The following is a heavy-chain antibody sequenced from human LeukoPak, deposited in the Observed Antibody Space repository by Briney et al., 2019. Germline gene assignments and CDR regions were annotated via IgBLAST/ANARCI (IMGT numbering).Heavy chain of an antibody. CDR3: AREYALGSIWYSDY. CDR1: GFTFSSYA. J-gene: IGHJ4*02. D-gene: IGHD6-13*01. V-gene: IGHV3-64*02. CDR2: ISANGGST. Sequence: QTGGSLRLSCAASGFTFSSYAMHWVRHAPGKGLEYVSTISANGGSTYHADSVKGRFTISRDNSKNTLHLQMGSLRSEDTAVYYCAREYALGSIWYSDYWGQGALVTVSS.